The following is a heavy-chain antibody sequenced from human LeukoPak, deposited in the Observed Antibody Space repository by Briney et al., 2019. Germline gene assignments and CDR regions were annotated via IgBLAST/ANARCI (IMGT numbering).Heavy chain of an antibody. V-gene: IGHV3-48*01. CDR1: GFTFSSYS. J-gene: IGHJ4*02. D-gene: IGHD3-22*01. Sequence: GGSLRLSCAASGFTFSSYSMNWVRQAPGKGLEWVSHISSSSSTIYYADSVKGRFTISRDNAKNSLYLQLNSLRAEDTAVYYCARDFYDTSGLDYWGQGTLVTVSS. CDR2: ISSSSSTI. CDR3: ARDFYDTSGLDY.